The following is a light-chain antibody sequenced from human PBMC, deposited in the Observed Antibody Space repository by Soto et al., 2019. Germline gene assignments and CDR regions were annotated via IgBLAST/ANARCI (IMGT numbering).Light chain of an antibody. V-gene: IGLV2-14*03. J-gene: IGLJ1*01. CDR2: DVS. CDR3: NSYRDSSTFV. Sequence: QSVLTQPASVSGSPGQSITISCTGTSSDIGGYTYVSWYQQYPGKAPKLLIYDVSNRPSGVSNRFSGSKSGNTASLTISGLQAEDEADYYCNSYRDSSTFVFGSGTKVTVL. CDR1: SSDIGGYTY.